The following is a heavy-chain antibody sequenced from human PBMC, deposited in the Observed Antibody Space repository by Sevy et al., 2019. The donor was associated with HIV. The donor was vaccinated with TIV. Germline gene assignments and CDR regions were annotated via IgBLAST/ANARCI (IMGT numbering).Heavy chain of an antibody. CDR1: GGSISSYY. V-gene: IGHV4-59*01. Sequence: ETLSLTCTVSGGSISSYYWSWIRQPPGKGLEWIGYIYYGGSTNYNPSLKSRVTISVDTSKNQFSLKLSSVTAADTAVYYCARVGNIAAAGPGGMDVWGQGTTVTVSS. CDR2: IYYGGST. CDR3: ARVGNIAAAGPGGMDV. J-gene: IGHJ6*02. D-gene: IGHD6-13*01.